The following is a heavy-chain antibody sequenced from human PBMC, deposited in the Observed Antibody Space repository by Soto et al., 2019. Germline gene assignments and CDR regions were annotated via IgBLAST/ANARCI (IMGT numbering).Heavy chain of an antibody. V-gene: IGHV4-59*01. CDR3: ARVWGGAFDI. J-gene: IGHJ3*02. D-gene: IGHD3-10*01. CDR2: IYYSGST. Sequence: QVQLQESGPGLVKPSETLSLTCTVSGGSISSYYWSWIRQPPGKGLEGIGYIYYSGSTNYNPSLKSRVTISVDTSKNQFSLKLSSVAAVDTAVYYCARVWGGAFDIWGQGTMVTVSS. CDR1: GGSISSYY.